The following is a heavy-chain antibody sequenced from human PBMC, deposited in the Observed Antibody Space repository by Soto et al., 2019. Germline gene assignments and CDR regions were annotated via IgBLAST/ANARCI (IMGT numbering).Heavy chain of an antibody. Sequence: PSETLSLTCTVSGGSISSYYWSWIRQPPGKGLEWIGYIYYSGSTYYNPSLKSRVTMSVDTSKNQFSLKLSSVTAVDTAVYYCARIIYGDYGVDYWGQGTLVTVSS. V-gene: IGHV4-59*04. CDR1: GGSISSYY. CDR3: ARIIYGDYGVDY. CDR2: IYYSGST. J-gene: IGHJ4*02. D-gene: IGHD4-17*01.